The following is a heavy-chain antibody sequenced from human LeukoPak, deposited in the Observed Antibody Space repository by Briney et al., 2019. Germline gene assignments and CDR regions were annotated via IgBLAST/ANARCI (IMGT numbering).Heavy chain of an antibody. CDR2: IIPIFGTA. J-gene: IGHJ4*02. V-gene: IGHV1-69*13. D-gene: IGHD5-12*01. Sequence: GASVKVSCKASGGTFSSYAISWVRQAPGQGLEWMGGIIPIFGTANYAQKFQGRVTITADESTSTAYMELSSLRSEDTAVYYCARGSIVATIPRYFDYWGQGTLVTVSS. CDR1: GGTFSSYA. CDR3: ARGSIVATIPRYFDY.